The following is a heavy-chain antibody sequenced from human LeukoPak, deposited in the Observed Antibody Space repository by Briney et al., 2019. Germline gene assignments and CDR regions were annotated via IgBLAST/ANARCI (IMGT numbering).Heavy chain of an antibody. D-gene: IGHD1-26*01. CDR2: IYHSGST. CDR1: GYSLSSGYY. CDR3: ARDRGSYQGNWFDP. V-gene: IGHV4-38-2*02. Sequence: SETLSLTCTVSGYSLSSGYYWGWIRPPPGKGLEWIGSIYHSGSTYYNPSLKSRVTISVDTSKNQFSLKLSSVTAADTAVYYCARDRGSYQGNWFDPWGQGTLVTVSS. J-gene: IGHJ5*02.